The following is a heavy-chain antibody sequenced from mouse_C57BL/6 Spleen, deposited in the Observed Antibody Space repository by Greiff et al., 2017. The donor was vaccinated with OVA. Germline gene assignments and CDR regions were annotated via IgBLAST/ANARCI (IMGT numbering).Heavy chain of an antibody. V-gene: IGHV1-15*01. D-gene: IGHD3-2*02. CDR1: GYTFTDYE. CDR2: IDPETGGT. J-gene: IGHJ2*01. Sequence: VKLQESGAELVRPGASVTLSCKASGYTFTDYEMHWVKQTPVHGLEWIGAIDPETGGTAYNQKFKGKAILTADKSSSTAYMELRSLTSEDSAVYYCTRGRQLRLNFDYWGQGTTLTVSS. CDR3: TRGRQLRLNFDY.